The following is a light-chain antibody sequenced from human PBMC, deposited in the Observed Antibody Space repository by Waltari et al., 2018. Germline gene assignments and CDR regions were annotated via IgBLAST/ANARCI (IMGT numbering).Light chain of an antibody. CDR1: QRIGSY. Sequence: DIEMTQSPSSLSLSVEDRATLTCRASQRIGSYLNWYQQKPGTAPRLLIYDASSRQTGIPSRFSGSGSGTDFTLAISSLQPEDFATYFCQHTYNSPRTFGQGTKVE. J-gene: IGKJ1*01. CDR3: QHTYNSPRT. CDR2: DAS. V-gene: IGKV1-39*01.